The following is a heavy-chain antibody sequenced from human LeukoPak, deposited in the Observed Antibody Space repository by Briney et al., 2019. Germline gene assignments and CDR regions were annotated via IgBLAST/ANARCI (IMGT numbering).Heavy chain of an antibody. V-gene: IGHV3-30-3*01. Sequence: PGRSLRLSCAASGFTFSSYAMHWVRQAPGKGLEWVAVISYDGNNKYYADSVKGRFTISRDNSKNTLYLQMNSLRAEDTAVYYCARDEYLWVVIQLGLFDYWGQGTMVTVSS. CDR3: ARDEYLWVVIQLGLFDY. D-gene: IGHD2-2*01. CDR2: ISYDGNNK. CDR1: GFTFSSYA. J-gene: IGHJ4*02.